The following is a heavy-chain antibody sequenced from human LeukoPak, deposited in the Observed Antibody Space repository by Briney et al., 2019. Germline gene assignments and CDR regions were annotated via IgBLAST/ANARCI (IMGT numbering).Heavy chain of an antibody. D-gene: IGHD4-17*01. J-gene: IGHJ3*02. CDR1: GFSFSSYW. V-gene: IGHV3-74*01. CDR3: ARASPERYGDLDI. Sequence: PGGSLRLSCVASGFSFSSYWMHWVRQAPGKGLVWVSRIKTDGSSTSYAESVKGRFTISRDNAKNTLYLQMNSLRAEDTAVYYCARASPERYGDLDIWGQGTVVTVSS. CDR2: IKTDGSST.